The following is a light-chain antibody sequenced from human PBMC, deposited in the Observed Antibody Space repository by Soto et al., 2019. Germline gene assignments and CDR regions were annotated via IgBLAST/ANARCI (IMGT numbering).Light chain of an antibody. J-gene: IGLJ1*01. CDR1: SSDVGGYDY. CDR3: SSYAGTHIV. Sequence: LTQPPSASGSPGQSVAISCTGTSSDVGGYDYVSWYQQHPGKAPKLMIYDVTKRPSGVPDRFSGSKSGNTASLTVSGLQAEDEADYYCSSYAGTHIVFGTGTKVTVL. V-gene: IGLV2-8*01. CDR2: DVT.